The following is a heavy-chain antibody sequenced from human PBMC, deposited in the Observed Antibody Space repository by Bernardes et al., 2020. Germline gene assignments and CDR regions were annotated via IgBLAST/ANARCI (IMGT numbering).Heavy chain of an antibody. Sequence: RGSMRLSCAASGFTFSSYEMNWVRQAPGKGLEWVSYISSSGSTIYYADSVKGRFTISRDNAKNSLYLQMNSLRAEDTAVYYCATKKWSDYWGQGTLVTGSS. J-gene: IGHJ4*02. CDR1: GFTFSSYE. CDR3: ATKKWSDY. V-gene: IGHV3-48*03. D-gene: IGHD1-26*01. CDR2: ISSSGSTI.